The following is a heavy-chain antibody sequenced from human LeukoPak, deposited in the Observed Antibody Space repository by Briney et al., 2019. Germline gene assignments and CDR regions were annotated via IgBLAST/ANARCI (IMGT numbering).Heavy chain of an antibody. CDR1: GASISSGDYY. V-gene: IGHV3-7*04. D-gene: IGHD5-24*01. Sequence: PSETLSLTCTVSGASISSGDYYWSWIRQPPGKGLEWVANIKQDGSKKSYVDSVKGRFTISRDNAKNSLYLQMNSLRAEDTAIYYCTRVGYIDEGIDYWGQGTLVTVSS. CDR2: IKQDGSKK. CDR3: TRVGYIDEGIDY. J-gene: IGHJ4*02.